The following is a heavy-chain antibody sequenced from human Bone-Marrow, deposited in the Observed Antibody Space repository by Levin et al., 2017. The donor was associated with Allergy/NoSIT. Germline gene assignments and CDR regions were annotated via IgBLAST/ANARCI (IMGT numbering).Heavy chain of an antibody. CDR3: ARFALGSSWYWYFDL. V-gene: IGHV3-13*04. D-gene: IGHD6-13*01. J-gene: IGHJ2*01. CDR1: GFTFSSYD. CDR2: IGTAGDT. Sequence: GGSLRLSCAASGFTFSSYDMHWVRQATGKGLEWVSAIGTAGDTYYPGSVKGRFTISRENAKNSLYLQMNSLRAGDTAVYYCARFALGSSWYWYFDLWGRGTLVTVSS.